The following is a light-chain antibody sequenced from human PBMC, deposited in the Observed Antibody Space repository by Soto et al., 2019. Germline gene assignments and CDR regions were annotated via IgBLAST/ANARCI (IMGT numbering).Light chain of an antibody. Sequence: DLQMTQSPSSLSASVGDRVTITCRASQSISSYLNWYQQKPGKAPKLLIYAASSLQSGVPSRFSGSGSGTDFTLTISSLQPEYFAPYYCQQSYSTPLNFGQGTKVEIK. V-gene: IGKV1-39*01. CDR1: QSISSY. CDR3: QQSYSTPLN. CDR2: AAS. J-gene: IGKJ1*01.